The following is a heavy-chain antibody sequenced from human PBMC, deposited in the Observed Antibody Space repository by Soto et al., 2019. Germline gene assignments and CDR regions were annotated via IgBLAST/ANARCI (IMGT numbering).Heavy chain of an antibody. Sequence: ASVKVSCKASGYTFTSYGISWVRQAPGQGLEWMGWISAYNGNTNYAQKLQGRVTMTTDTSTSTAYMELRSLRSDDTAVYYCARAYYDCWSGDSSYYFDYWGQGTLVTVSS. D-gene: IGHD3-3*01. CDR2: ISAYNGNT. CDR3: ARAYYDCWSGDSSYYFDY. J-gene: IGHJ4*02. CDR1: GYTFTSYG. V-gene: IGHV1-18*01.